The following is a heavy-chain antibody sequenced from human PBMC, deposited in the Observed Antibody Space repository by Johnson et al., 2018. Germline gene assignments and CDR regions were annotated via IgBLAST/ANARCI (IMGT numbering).Heavy chain of an antibody. D-gene: IGHD1-1*01. V-gene: IGHV3-9*01. CDR3: AKGRYGARDSYNVAMGV. Sequence: VQLVQSGGGLVQPGRSLRLSCAASGFTLEDYAMYWVRQVPGKGLEWVSGVRAKSTNTGYADSVKGRLIISRDNGKTSLDLQMNSLRSEDTAMYFCAKGRYGARDSYNVAMGVWGQGTTFTGPS. CDR2: VRAKSTNT. CDR1: GFTLEDYA. J-gene: IGHJ6*02.